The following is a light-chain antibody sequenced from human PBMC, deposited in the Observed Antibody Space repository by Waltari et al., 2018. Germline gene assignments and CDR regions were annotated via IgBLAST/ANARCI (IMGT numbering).Light chain of an antibody. CDR2: DAS. CDR1: QNISRW. Sequence: DLHMTQSPSTLSASVGDRVTITCRASQNISRWLAWYQQRPGKAPKLLISDASFLQSGVPSRFSGSGSVTAFTLTISSLQPDDFAIYYCQQYSGYPFTFGPGTKVEIK. J-gene: IGKJ3*01. V-gene: IGKV1-5*01. CDR3: QQYSGYPFT.